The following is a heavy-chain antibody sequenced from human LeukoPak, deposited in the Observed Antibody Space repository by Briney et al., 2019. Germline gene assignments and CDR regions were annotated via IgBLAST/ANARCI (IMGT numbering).Heavy chain of an antibody. CDR2: IKLDGSEK. CDR3: AKDQYDTWSRRGNFDS. V-gene: IGHV3-7*03. J-gene: IGHJ4*02. D-gene: IGHD3-3*01. Sequence: GGSLRLSCVASGFTFGKYWMSWVRQAPGKGLEWVANIKLDGSEKNYVDSVKGRFTISRDNTKNSLYLQMNSLRVEDTAVFYCAKDQYDTWSRRGNFDSWGQGTLVIVSS. CDR1: GFTFGKYW.